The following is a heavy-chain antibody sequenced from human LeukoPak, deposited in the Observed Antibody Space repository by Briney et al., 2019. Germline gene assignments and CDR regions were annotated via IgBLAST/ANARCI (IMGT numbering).Heavy chain of an antibody. CDR2: IYHSGST. V-gene: IGHV4-38-2*02. D-gene: IGHD3-3*01. CDR1: SGSISSGYY. CDR3: ARDNSVGDNAWWFDP. J-gene: IGHJ5*02. Sequence: SETLSLTCTVSSGSISSGYYWGWIRQPPGKGLEWIGSIYHSGSTYYNPSLKSRVTLSVDTSKNQFSLKLSSVTAAEPAIYYCARDNSVGDNAWWFDPWGQGTLVTVSS.